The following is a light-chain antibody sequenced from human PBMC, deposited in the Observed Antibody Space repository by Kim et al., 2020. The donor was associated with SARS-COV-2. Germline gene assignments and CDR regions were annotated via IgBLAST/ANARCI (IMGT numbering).Light chain of an antibody. CDR2: RDN. Sequence: TAQRTWPGSSNKVGNRGETGLQQRQGPPPKPLAYRDNNRPSGVSERFSASRSGNTASLTITGLQPEDEADYYCSAWDTGLNGYVFGTGTKVTVL. CDR3: SAWDTGLNGYV. CDR1: SNKVGNRG. J-gene: IGLJ1*01. V-gene: IGLV10-54*01.